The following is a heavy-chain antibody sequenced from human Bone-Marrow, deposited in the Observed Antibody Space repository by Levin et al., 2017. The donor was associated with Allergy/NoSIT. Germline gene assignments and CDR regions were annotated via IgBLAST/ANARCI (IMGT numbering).Heavy chain of an antibody. Sequence: SETLSLTCSVSGGSVSSGTYYRSWIRRPPGKGLEWIGYINYRGVTKYNPSLKSRVTISVDTSKNEISLKVTSVTAADTAVYYCARNRIIVSGGNDYYYGMDVWGQGTTVTVSS. CDR2: INYRGVT. CDR3: ARNRIIVSGGNDYYYGMDV. CDR1: GGSVSSGTYY. V-gene: IGHV4-61*01. D-gene: IGHD5/OR15-5a*01. J-gene: IGHJ6*02.